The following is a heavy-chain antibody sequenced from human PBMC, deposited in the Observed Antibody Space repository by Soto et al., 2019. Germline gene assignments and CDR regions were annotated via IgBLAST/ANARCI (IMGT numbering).Heavy chain of an antibody. CDR3: VRDTGPYNYHYDAFDL. CDR1: GYTFTRHG. CDR2: ISVVNGNT. J-gene: IGHJ3*01. D-gene: IGHD1-20*01. Sequence: QVRLVQSGETVKEPGASMKVSCVASGYTFTRHGFSWVRQAPGQGLEWMGWISVVNGNTKFAQRFHDRVTLTTDTSTTTAHMELRSLTSDDTATYYCVRDTGPYNYHYDAFDLWGQGTVVTVSS. V-gene: IGHV1-18*04.